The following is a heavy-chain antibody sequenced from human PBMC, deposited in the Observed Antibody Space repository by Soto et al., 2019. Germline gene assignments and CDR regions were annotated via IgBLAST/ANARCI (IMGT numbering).Heavy chain of an antibody. CDR3: ACYCSGGSCYDY. CDR1: GGTFSSYA. V-gene: IGHV1-69*12. J-gene: IGHJ4*02. D-gene: IGHD2-15*01. Sequence: QVQLVQSGAEVKKPGSSVKVSCKASGGTFSSYAISWVRQAPGQGLEWMGGIIPIFGTANYAQKFQGRVMIRADXSTSTAYMELSSLRSEDTAVDYCACYCSGGSCYDYWGQGTLVTVSS. CDR2: IIPIFGTA.